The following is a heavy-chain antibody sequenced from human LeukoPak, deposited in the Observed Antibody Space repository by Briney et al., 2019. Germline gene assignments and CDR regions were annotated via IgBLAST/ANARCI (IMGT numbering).Heavy chain of an antibody. J-gene: IGHJ3*02. CDR1: GDSVSSNSSA. Sequence: SQTLSLTCAISGDSVSSNSSAWNWIRQSPSRGLEWLGRTYYRSKWYNDYAVSVKSRITINPDTSKNQFSLQLNSVTPEDTAVYYCARAIAVAGPGAFDIWGQGTMVTVSS. D-gene: IGHD6-19*01. CDR3: ARAIAVAGPGAFDI. CDR2: TYYRSKWYN. V-gene: IGHV6-1*01.